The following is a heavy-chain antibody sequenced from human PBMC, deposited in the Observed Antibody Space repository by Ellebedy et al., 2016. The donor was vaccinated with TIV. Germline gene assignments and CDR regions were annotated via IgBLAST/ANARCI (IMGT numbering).Heavy chain of an antibody. CDR3: AKESEWGSTTSFDY. Sequence: GGSLRLXCAASGFTFSVYWMNWVRQAPGKGLEWVANINQYGTEKHYVDSVRGRFTISRDNGKNSLHLQMNSLRAEDTAVYYCAKESEWGSTTSFDYWGQGTLVTVSS. CDR1: GFTFSVYW. V-gene: IGHV3-7*01. D-gene: IGHD1-26*01. J-gene: IGHJ4*02. CDR2: INQYGTEK.